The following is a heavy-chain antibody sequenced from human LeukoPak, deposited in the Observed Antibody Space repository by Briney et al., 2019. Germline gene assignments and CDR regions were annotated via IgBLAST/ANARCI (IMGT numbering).Heavy chain of an antibody. J-gene: IGHJ4*02. CDR3: ARAQRWRNFDY. Sequence: SETLSLTCAVYGGSFSGYYWSWIRQPPGKGLEWIGEINHSGSTNHNPSLESRVTISVDTSKNQFSLKLSSVTAADTAVYYCARAQRWRNFDYWGQGTLVTVSS. V-gene: IGHV4-34*01. CDR1: GGSFSGYY. D-gene: IGHD4-17*01. CDR2: INHSGST.